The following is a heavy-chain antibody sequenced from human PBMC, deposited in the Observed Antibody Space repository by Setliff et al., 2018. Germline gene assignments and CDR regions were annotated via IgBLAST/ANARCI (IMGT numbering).Heavy chain of an antibody. CDR1: GFSLRSSGMA. D-gene: IGHD3-10*01. Sequence: SGPTLVNPTQTLTLTCSFSGFSLRSSGMAVGWIRQPPGKALEWLALIYWDDVKRYSPFLKNRLTITQDTSKIQVVLTLTNMDPVDTATYYCAHRGGYGADSLYYFDVWGQGTLVTVSS. J-gene: IGHJ4*02. CDR2: IYWDDVK. V-gene: IGHV2-5*02. CDR3: AHRGGYGADSLYYFDV.